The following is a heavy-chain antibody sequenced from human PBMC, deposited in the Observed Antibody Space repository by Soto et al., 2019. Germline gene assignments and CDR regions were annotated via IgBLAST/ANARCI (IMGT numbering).Heavy chain of an antibody. J-gene: IGHJ6*02. D-gene: IGHD3-22*01. Sequence: GESLKISCQGSGSSFTRYWISWVRQMPGDGMERMGRIDPSDSYTNYIPSFQGHVTISADKSISTAYLQWSSLKASYIAMYSCARFGDYYESRGPGYYDYGMDVWGQGTTVTVSS. CDR3: ARFGDYYESRGPGYYDYGMDV. CDR1: GSSFTRYW. V-gene: IGHV5-10-1*01. CDR2: IDPSDSYT.